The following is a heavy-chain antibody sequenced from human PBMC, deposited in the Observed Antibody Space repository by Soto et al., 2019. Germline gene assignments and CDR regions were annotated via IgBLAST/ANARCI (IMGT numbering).Heavy chain of an antibody. D-gene: IGHD2-21*02. CDR2: ISSSTHI. CDR1: GFTLSSYS. J-gene: IGHJ6*02. Sequence: GGSLRLSCAASGFTLSSYSMNWFRQASGKGLEWVASISSSTHIYYADSVKGRFTISRDNARNSLYLQMNSLRAEDTAVYYCVRERGLSSFYGMDVWGQGTTVT. V-gene: IGHV3-21*01. CDR3: VRERGLSSFYGMDV.